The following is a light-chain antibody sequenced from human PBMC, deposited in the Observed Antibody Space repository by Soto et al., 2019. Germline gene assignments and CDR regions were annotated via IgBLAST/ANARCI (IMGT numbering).Light chain of an antibody. V-gene: IGKV3-15*01. J-gene: IGKJ2*01. CDR2: GAS. CDR1: QSVSTN. Sequence: EIVMTQSPATLSVSPGERATLSCRASQSVSTNLAWYQQKPGQSPRLLIYGASTRATGIPARFSGSGSETEFTLTISSLQSEDFGVNYCQQYTNWPPYTFGEGTNLEIK. CDR3: QQYTNWPPYT.